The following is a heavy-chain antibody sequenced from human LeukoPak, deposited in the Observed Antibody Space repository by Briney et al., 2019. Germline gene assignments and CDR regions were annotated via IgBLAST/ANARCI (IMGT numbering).Heavy chain of an antibody. J-gene: IGHJ6*02. Sequence: GRSLRLSCAASGFTFSSSAMNWVRQAPGKGLEWVSAISVSGLGTYYADSVKGRFSISRDNSKNTLYLQMNSLRVEDTAVYYCAKDVSQLSNYYYGMDVWGQGTTVTVSS. CDR2: ISVSGLGT. CDR1: GFTFSSSA. CDR3: AKDVSQLSNYYYGMDV. V-gene: IGHV3-23*01.